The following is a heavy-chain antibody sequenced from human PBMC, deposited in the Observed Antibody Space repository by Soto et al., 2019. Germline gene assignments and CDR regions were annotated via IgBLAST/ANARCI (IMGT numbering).Heavy chain of an antibody. D-gene: IGHD2-2*01. CDR2: ISGSGGNT. CDR3: AKDVKEHQVPGNWFDP. V-gene: IGHV3-23*01. CDR1: GFTFSNYA. Sequence: EVQLLESGGGLVQPGGSLRLSCAASGFTFSNYAMTWVRQAPGKGLEWVSAISGSGGNTYYADSVKGRFTISRDNSKNTLNLQMASLRAGDTAVYYCAKDVKEHQVPGNWFDPWGQGTLVTVSS. J-gene: IGHJ5*02.